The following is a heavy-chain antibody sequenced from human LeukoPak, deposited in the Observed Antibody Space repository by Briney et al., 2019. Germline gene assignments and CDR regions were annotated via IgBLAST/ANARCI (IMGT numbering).Heavy chain of an antibody. CDR1: GFTFSSYA. J-gene: IGHJ4*02. V-gene: IGHV3-30-3*01. D-gene: IGHD3-10*01. CDR3: ARTLYRGVSDY. Sequence: GGSLRLSCAASGFTFSSYAMHWVRQAPGKGLEWVAVISYDGSNKYYADSVKGRFTISRDNSKNTLYLQMNSLRAEDTAVYYCARTLYRGVSDYWGQGTLVTVSS. CDR2: ISYDGSNK.